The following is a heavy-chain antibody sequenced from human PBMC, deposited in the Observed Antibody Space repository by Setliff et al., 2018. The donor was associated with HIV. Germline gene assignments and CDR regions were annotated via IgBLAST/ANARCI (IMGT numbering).Heavy chain of an antibody. CDR1: GGSVSTSY. CDR2: IHYSGST. V-gene: IGHV4-39*07. D-gene: IGHD2-2*01. Sequence: SETLSLTCTVSGGSVSTSYWGWIRQPPGKGLEWIGSIHYSGSTYYNPSLKSRVTVSVDTSKSQFSLKLRSVTAADTAVYYCVRAGTSTPQSFDYWGQGTLVTVSS. CDR3: VRAGTSTPQSFDY. J-gene: IGHJ4*02.